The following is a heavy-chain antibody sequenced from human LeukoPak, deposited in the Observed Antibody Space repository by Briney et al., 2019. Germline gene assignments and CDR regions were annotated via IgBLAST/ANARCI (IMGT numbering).Heavy chain of an antibody. J-gene: IGHJ3*02. Sequence: GGSLRLSCAASGFTFSSYGMHWVRQAPGKGLEWVAVIWYDGSNKYYADSVKGRFTISRGNSENTLYLQMNSLRAEDTAVYYCAKDRPDAFDIWGQGTMVTVSS. V-gene: IGHV3-33*06. CDR3: AKDRPDAFDI. CDR1: GFTFSSYG. CDR2: IWYDGSNK.